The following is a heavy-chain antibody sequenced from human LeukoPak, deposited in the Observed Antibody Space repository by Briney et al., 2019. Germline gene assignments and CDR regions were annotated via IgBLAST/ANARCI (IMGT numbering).Heavy chain of an antibody. Sequence: GRSLRLSCAASGFTFDDYAMHWVRQAPGKGLEWVSGISWNSGSIGYADSVKGRFTISRDNARNSLYLQMNSLRAEDTAVYYCARVLSGNAYDAMDVWGQGTTVTVSS. J-gene: IGHJ6*02. CDR1: GFTFDDYA. D-gene: IGHD3-10*01. V-gene: IGHV3-9*01. CDR2: ISWNSGSI. CDR3: ARVLSGNAYDAMDV.